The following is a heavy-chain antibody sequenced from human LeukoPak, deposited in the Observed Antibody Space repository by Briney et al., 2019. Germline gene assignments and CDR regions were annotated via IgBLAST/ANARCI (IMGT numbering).Heavy chain of an antibody. CDR2: IYYSGST. Sequence: ASETLSLTCTVSGGSISSYYWSWIRQPPGKGLEWIGYIYYSGSTNYNPSLKSRVTISVDTSKNQFSLKLSSVTAADTAVYYCARVFRYNWFDPWGQGTLVTVSS. CDR1: GGSISSYY. J-gene: IGHJ5*02. D-gene: IGHD3-9*01. CDR3: ARVFRYNWFDP. V-gene: IGHV4-59*01.